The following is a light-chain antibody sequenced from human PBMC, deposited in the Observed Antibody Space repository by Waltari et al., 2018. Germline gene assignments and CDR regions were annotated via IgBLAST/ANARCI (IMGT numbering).Light chain of an antibody. CDR1: SSDVGGYNY. CDR3: SSYTSSSAVV. Sequence: QSALTQPAPVSGSPGQSITISCTGTSSDVGGYNYVSWYQQHPGKAPKLMIYDGSKRPSGVSNRFSGSKSGNTASLTISGLQAEDEADYYCSSYTSSSAVVFGGGTKLTVL. CDR2: DGS. V-gene: IGLV2-14*01. J-gene: IGLJ2*01.